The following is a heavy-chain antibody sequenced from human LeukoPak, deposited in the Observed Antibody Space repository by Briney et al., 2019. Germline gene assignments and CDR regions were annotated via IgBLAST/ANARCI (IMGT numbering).Heavy chain of an antibody. Sequence: ASVKVSCKVSGYTLTELSMHWVRQAPGQGLEWMGWINPNSGGTNYAQKFQGRVTMTRDTSISTAYMELSRLRSDDTAVYYCARFDYGDYEAEPIDYWGQGTLVTVSS. J-gene: IGHJ4*02. CDR1: GYTLTELS. CDR3: ARFDYGDYEAEPIDY. V-gene: IGHV1-2*02. CDR2: INPNSGGT. D-gene: IGHD4-17*01.